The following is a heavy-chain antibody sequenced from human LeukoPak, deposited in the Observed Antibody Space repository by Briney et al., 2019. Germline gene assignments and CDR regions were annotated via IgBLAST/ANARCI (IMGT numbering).Heavy chain of an antibody. V-gene: IGHV3-23*01. Sequence: GGSLRLSCAASGFTFSSYAMSWVRQAPGKGLEWVSAISGSGGSTYYADSVKGRFTISRDNSKNTLYLQMNSLRAEDTAVYYCAKARLKVTTEHDYWGQETLVTVSS. D-gene: IGHD4-11*01. J-gene: IGHJ4*02. CDR2: ISGSGGST. CDR3: AKARLKVTTEHDY. CDR1: GFTFSSYA.